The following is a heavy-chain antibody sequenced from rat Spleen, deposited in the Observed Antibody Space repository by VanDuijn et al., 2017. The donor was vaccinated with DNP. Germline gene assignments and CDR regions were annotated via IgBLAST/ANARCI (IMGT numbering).Heavy chain of an antibody. CDR2: IDSAGIT. CDR1: GYSITSGYR. J-gene: IGHJ2*01. V-gene: IGHV3-3*01. CDR3: ARWRIGPHYFDS. Sequence: EVQLQESGPGLVKPSQSLSLTCSVTGYSITSGYRWSWIRKFPGNRLEWMGFIDSAGITNYNPSLKSRISITRDTSKNQFFLQVNSVNTDDTATYYCARWRIGPHYFDSWGQGVMVTVSS. D-gene: IGHD1-11*01.